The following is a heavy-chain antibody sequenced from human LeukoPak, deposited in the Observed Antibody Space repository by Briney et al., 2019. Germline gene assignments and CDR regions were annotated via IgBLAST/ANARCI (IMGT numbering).Heavy chain of an antibody. J-gene: IGHJ6*02. V-gene: IGHV3-30-3*01. CDR3: AQINYYGSGSYIVAYGMDV. CDR2: ISYDGSNR. D-gene: IGHD3-10*01. CDR1: GFPFSTYA. Sequence: GGSLRLSCAASGFPFSTYAMHWVRQAPGKGLEWVAVISYDGSNRYYADSVKGRFTISRDNSKNTYHLQMNSLRAEDTAVYYCAQINYYGSGSYIVAYGMDVWGQGTTVTVSS.